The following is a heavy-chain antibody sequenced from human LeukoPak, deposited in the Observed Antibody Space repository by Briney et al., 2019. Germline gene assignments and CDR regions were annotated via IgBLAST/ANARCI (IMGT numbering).Heavy chain of an antibody. CDR3: AGDRRYCSGGSCLAAGGGEFDY. CDR1: GYTFTGYY. V-gene: IGHV1-2*06. J-gene: IGHJ4*02. D-gene: IGHD2-15*01. CDR2: INPNSGGT. Sequence: ASVKVSCKASGYTFTGYYMHWVRQAPGQGPEWMGRINPNSGGTNYAQKFQGRVTMTRDTSISTAYMELSRLRSDDTAVYYGAGDRRYCSGGSCLAAGGGEFDYEEQGTLVTVSS.